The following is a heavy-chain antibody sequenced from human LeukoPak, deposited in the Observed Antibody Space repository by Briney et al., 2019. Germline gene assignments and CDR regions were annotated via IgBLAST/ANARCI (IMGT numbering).Heavy chain of an antibody. CDR1: GFTFSSYA. V-gene: IGHV3-74*01. D-gene: IGHD3-10*01. CDR3: TRSGAGGAFDI. Sequence: QPGGSLRLSCAASGFTFSSYAMSWVRQAPGKGLVWVSRMYSDGGRTNYADSVKGRFTISSDNAENTLYLELSSLRAEDTAVYYCTRSGAGGAFDIWGQGTMVGVSS. J-gene: IGHJ3*02. CDR2: MYSDGGRT.